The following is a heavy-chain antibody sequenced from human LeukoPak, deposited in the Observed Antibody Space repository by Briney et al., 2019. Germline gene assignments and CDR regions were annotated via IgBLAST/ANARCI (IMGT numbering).Heavy chain of an antibody. Sequence: PGGSLRLSCVVSGFTVSNNYMTWVRQAPGKGLEWVSIIYSDGSTYYADSVKNRFTLSRDNSKNTLYLQMNSLRPEDTAVYYCSISSRNWGQGTLVSVSS. CDR3: SISSRN. J-gene: IGHJ4*02. D-gene: IGHD6-19*01. CDR1: GFTVSNNY. V-gene: IGHV3-66*01. CDR2: IYSDGST.